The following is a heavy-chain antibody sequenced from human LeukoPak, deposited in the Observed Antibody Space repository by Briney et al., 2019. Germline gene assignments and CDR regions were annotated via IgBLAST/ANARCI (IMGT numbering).Heavy chain of an antibody. CDR3: ARDRPSTGYPGYYFDY. Sequence: ASVKVSCKASGYTFTSYYMHWLRQAPGQGLEGMGIINPSGGSTSYAQKFQGRVTMTRDTSTGTVYMELSSLRSEDTAVYYCARDRPSTGYPGYYFDYWGQGTLVTVSS. V-gene: IGHV1-46*01. J-gene: IGHJ4*02. CDR2: INPSGGST. D-gene: IGHD6-13*01. CDR1: GYTFTSYY.